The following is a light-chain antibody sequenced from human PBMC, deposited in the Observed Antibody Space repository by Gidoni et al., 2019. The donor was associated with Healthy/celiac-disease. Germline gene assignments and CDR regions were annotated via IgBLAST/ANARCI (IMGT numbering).Light chain of an antibody. V-gene: IGKV3-20*01. CDR3: QQYGSSPPIT. CDR2: GAS. Sequence: IVFTHSPRPLSLSPGASTPLSCRASQSVSSGYLAWYQQKPGQAPRLLIYGASSRATGIPDRVRGSGSGTDFTLTIRRLEPEDVAVYYCQQYGSSPPITFGQGTRLEIK. CDR1: QSVSSGY. J-gene: IGKJ5*01.